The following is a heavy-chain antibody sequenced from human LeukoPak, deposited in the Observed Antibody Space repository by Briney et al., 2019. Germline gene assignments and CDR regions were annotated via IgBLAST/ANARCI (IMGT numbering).Heavy chain of an antibody. Sequence: SETLSLTCAVYGGSFSGYYWSWIRQPPGKGLEWIGEINHSGSTNYNPSLKSRVTISVDTSKNQFSLKLSSVTAADTAVYYCARDNAHYYDSSGYYGAFDIWGQGTMVTVSS. D-gene: IGHD3-22*01. CDR3: ARDNAHYYDSSGYYGAFDI. J-gene: IGHJ3*02. V-gene: IGHV4-34*01. CDR1: GGSFSGYY. CDR2: INHSGST.